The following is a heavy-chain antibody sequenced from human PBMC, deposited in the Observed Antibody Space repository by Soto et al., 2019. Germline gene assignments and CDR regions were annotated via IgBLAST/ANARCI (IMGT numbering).Heavy chain of an antibody. V-gene: IGHV4-4*07. CDR3: ARDLGIAAAGIPPRGGMDV. CDR1: GGSISSYY. Sequence: SETLSLTCTVSGGSISSYYWSWTRQPAGKGLEWIGRIYTSGSTNYNPSLKSRVTMSVDTSKNQFSLKLSSVTAADTAVYYCARDLGIAAAGIPPRGGMDVWGQGTTVTVSS. J-gene: IGHJ6*02. D-gene: IGHD6-13*01. CDR2: IYTSGST.